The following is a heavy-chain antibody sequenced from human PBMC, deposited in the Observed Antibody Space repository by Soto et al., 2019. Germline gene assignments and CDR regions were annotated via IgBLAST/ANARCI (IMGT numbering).Heavy chain of an antibody. V-gene: IGHV1-69*06. CDR2: LIPISGTT. CDR3: ATVIAAAADPSNFYYYGMDV. D-gene: IGHD6-13*01. J-gene: IGHJ6*02. CDR1: GGTFSNYA. Sequence: SVKVSCKASGGTFSNYAITWVRQAPGQGLEWMGGLIPISGTTNYAQKFQGRVTMTEDTSTDTAYMELSSLRSEDTAVYYCATVIAAAADPSNFYYYGMDVWGQGTTVTVSS.